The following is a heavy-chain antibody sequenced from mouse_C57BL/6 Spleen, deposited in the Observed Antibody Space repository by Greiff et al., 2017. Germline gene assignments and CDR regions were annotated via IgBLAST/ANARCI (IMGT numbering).Heavy chain of an antibody. Sequence: EVKLVESGAELVKPGASVKLSCTASGFNIKDYYMHWVKQRTEQGLEWIGRIDPEDGETKYAPKFQGKATITADTSSNTAYLQLSSLTSEDTAVYYCARRFYYYGSSPYWYFDVWGTGTTVTVSS. CDR1: GFNIKDYY. D-gene: IGHD1-1*01. CDR3: ARRFYYYGSSPYWYFDV. J-gene: IGHJ1*03. CDR2: IDPEDGET. V-gene: IGHV14-2*01.